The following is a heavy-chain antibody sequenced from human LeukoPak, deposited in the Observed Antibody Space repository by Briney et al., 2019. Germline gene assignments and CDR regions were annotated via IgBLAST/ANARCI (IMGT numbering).Heavy chain of an antibody. CDR1: GFSISSDYY. CDR2: VSHSGIT. V-gene: IGHV4-38-2*02. CDR3: ARVRYIVVVTAAFDI. D-gene: IGHD2-21*02. J-gene: IGHJ3*02. Sequence: SETLSLTCTVSGFSISSDYYWGWIRQPPGKGLEWLGSVSHSGITYYNSSLNSRVTISVDTSNNQFSLKVNSVTAADTAVYYCARVRYIVVVTAAFDIWGQGTMVTVSS.